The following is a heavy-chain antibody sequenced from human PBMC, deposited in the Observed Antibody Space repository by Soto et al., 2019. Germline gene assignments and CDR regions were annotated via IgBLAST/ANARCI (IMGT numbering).Heavy chain of an antibody. CDR3: ARVPGP. D-gene: IGHD3-10*01. V-gene: IGHV4-30-2*01. J-gene: IGHJ5*02. CDR1: GGSIISGGYS. CDR2: IYHSGST. Sequence: PSEILSLTCAVSGGSIISGGYSWSWIRQPPGKGLEWIGYIYHSGSTYYNPSLKSRVTISVDRSKNQFSLKLSSVTAADTAVYYCARVPGPWGQGTLVTVS.